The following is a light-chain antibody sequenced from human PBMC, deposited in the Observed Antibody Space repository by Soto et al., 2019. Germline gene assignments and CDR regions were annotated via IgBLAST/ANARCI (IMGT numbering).Light chain of an antibody. V-gene: IGLV2-14*03. CDR2: DVS. J-gene: IGLJ1*01. Sequence: QSALTQPASVSGSPGQSITISCTGTSSDVGGYNYVSWYQQYPGKAPKLMIYDVSSRPSGVSNRFSGPKSGNTASLTISGLQAEDEADYYCSSYTPSSTYVFGTGTKLTVL. CDR1: SSDVGGYNY. CDR3: SSYTPSSTYV.